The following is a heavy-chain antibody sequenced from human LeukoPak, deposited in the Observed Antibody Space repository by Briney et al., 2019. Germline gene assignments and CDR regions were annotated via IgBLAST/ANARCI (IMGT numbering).Heavy chain of an antibody. CDR1: GFSISSGYY. J-gene: IGHJ4*02. V-gene: IGHV4-38-2*02. Sequence: SETLSLTCGVSGFSISSGYYWDWIRQPPGKGLEWIGSVYHSATTSYNPSLKLRVTISVAASRNQFSLWLSSVTAADTAVYYCARDRDYYDGDGYRRYFDFWGQGTLVTVSS. CDR3: ARDRDYYDGDGYRRYFDF. D-gene: IGHD3-22*01. CDR2: VYHSATT.